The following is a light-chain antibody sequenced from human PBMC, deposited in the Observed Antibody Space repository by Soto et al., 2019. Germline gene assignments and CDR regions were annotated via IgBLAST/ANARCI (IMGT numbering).Light chain of an antibody. V-gene: IGLV2-14*01. CDR1: SSDVGGYHY. Sequence: QSVLTQPASVSGSPGQSITISCTGTSSDVGGYHYVSWYQQHPGKAPKLMIYDVSNRPSGVSNRFSGSKSGNTASLTISGLQAEDEADYYCSSYTSSSTLVFGGGTKVTVL. J-gene: IGLJ3*02. CDR3: SSYTSSSTLV. CDR2: DVS.